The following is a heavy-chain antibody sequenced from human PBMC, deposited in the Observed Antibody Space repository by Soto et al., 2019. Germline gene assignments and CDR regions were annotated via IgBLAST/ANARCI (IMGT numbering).Heavy chain of an antibody. Sequence: PSETLSLTCTVSCGSTTSGGYYWNWIRQHPGKGLEWIGYIHYSGSNYHNPSLKSRVTMSVDTSKNQISLKLSSVSAADTAIYYCAREPYHYDSSGYYDLWGQGTRVTVSS. CDR2: IHYSGSN. CDR1: CGSTTSGGYY. J-gene: IGHJ4*02. D-gene: IGHD3-22*01. V-gene: IGHV4-31*03. CDR3: AREPYHYDSSGYYDL.